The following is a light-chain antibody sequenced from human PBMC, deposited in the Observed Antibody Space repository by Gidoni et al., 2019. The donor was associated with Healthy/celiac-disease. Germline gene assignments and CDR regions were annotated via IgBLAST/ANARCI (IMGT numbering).Light chain of an antibody. V-gene: IGKV3-11*01. CDR2: DAS. CDR3: QQRGT. Sequence: EIVLTQSPATLSLSPGERANLSCRASQSVSSYLAWYQQKPGQAPRLLIYDASNRATGIPARFSGSGSGTDFTLTISSLEPEDFAVYYCQQRGTFGQGTRLEIK. CDR1: QSVSSY. J-gene: IGKJ5*01.